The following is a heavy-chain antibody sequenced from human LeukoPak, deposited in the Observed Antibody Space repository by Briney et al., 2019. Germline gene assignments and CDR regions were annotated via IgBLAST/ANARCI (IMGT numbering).Heavy chain of an antibody. CDR3: ARDYYYYNSGSPLFDY. J-gene: IGHJ4*02. V-gene: IGHV4-59*12. CDR1: GGSISSYY. CDR2: IYYSGST. D-gene: IGHD3-10*01. Sequence: PSETLSLTCTVSGGSISSYYWSWIRQPPGKGLEWIGYIYYSGSTNYNSSLKSRVTMSVDTSKNQFSLKLSSVTAADTAVYYCARDYYYYNSGSPLFDYWGQGTLVTVSS.